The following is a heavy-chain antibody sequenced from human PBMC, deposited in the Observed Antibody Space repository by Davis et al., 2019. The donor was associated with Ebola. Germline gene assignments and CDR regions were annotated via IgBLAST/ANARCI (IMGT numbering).Heavy chain of an antibody. D-gene: IGHD1-26*01. CDR1: GFTFSNAW. J-gene: IGHJ2*01. Sequence: PGGSLRLSCAASGFTFSNAWMSWVRQAPGKGLEWVGRIKSKTDGGTTDYAAPVKGRFTISRDDSKNTLYLQMNSLKTEDTAVYYCTTEESNELGWYFDLWGRGTLVTVSS. CDR3: TTEESNELGWYFDL. V-gene: IGHV3-15*01. CDR2: IKSKTDGGTT.